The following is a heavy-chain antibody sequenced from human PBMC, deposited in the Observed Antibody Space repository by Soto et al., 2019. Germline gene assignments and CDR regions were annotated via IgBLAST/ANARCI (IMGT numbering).Heavy chain of an antibody. D-gene: IGHD3-22*01. CDR3: ARGVHYDSSGYYYFY. CDR1: GGTFSTHA. V-gene: IGHV1-69*13. J-gene: IGHJ4*02. CDR2: IIPLFGTA. Sequence: SVKVSCKASGGTFSTHAIDWVRQAPGQGLEWMGGIIPLFGTAKYAQNFQGRITITADESTNTAYVELRSLRSQDTAVYYCARGVHYDSSGYYYFYWGQGTLVTVSS.